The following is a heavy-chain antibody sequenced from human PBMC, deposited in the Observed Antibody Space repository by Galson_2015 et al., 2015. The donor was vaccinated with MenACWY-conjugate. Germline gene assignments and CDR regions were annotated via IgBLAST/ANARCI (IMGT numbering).Heavy chain of an antibody. CDR3: ARHPPGGRGMDV. V-gene: IGHV5-51*01. Sequence: LEWVGLISPIDSKTRYSPAFDGRVTISADNSITTAYLQWNSLQASDTAMYYCARHPPGGRGMDVWGQGTTVTVSS. J-gene: IGHJ6*02. CDR2: ISPIDSKT. D-gene: IGHD1-26*01.